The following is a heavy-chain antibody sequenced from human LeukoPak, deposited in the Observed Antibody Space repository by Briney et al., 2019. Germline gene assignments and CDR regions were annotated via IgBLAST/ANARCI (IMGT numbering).Heavy chain of an antibody. CDR1: GFTFASYA. J-gene: IGHJ4*02. Sequence: GGSLRLSCAASGFTFASYAMSWVRQAPGKGLEWVSGTSASGGSTYYADSVKGRFTISRDNSKNTLYLQMNSLRVDDTAVYYCAKDYSSYSSGWYRFWGQGTLVTVSS. V-gene: IGHV3-23*01. CDR3: AKDYSSYSSGWYRF. CDR2: TSASGGST. D-gene: IGHD6-19*01.